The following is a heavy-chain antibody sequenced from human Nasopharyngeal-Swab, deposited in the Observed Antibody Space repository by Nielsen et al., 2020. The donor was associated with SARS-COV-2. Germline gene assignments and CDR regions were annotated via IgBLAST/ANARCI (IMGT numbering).Heavy chain of an antibody. CDR2: ISGSGDISGSGGST. J-gene: IGHJ4*02. CDR1: GYSFRTYG. Sequence: GGSLRLSCVASGYSFRTYGMTWVRQAPGKGLEWVAAISGSGDISGSGGSTYYADSVKGRFTISRDNSKNTLSLQMNSLRAEDTAVYYCARRAGYCSGGTDCYYFDPWGQGTLVTVSS. D-gene: IGHD2-15*01. V-gene: IGHV3-23*01. CDR3: ARRAGYCSGGTDCYYFDP.